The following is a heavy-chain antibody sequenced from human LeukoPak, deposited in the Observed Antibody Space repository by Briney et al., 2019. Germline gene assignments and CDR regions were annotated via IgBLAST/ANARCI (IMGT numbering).Heavy chain of an antibody. CDR3: ARGYSSSWFDP. V-gene: IGHV1-2*02. J-gene: IGHJ5*02. CDR1: GYTFAGYY. CDR2: INPNSGGT. D-gene: IGHD6-13*01. Sequence: ASVKVSCEASGYTFAGYYMHRVRQAPGQRLEWMGWINPNSGGTNYAQKFQGRVTMTRDTSISTAYMELSRLRSHDTAVYYCARGYSSSWFDPWGQGTLVTVSS.